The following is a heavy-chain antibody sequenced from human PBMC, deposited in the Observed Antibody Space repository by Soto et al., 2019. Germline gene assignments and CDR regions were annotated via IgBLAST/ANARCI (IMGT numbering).Heavy chain of an antibody. V-gene: IGHV4-34*01. CDR3: ARAGGYSYGYRFPYYFDY. CDR1: GGSFSGYY. D-gene: IGHD5-18*01. Sequence: SETLSLTCAVYGGSFSGYYWSWIRQPPGKGLEWIGEINHSGSTNYNPSLKSRVTISVDTSKNQFSLKLSSVTAADTAVYYCARAGGYSYGYRFPYYFDYWGQGTLVTVS. J-gene: IGHJ4*02. CDR2: INHSGST.